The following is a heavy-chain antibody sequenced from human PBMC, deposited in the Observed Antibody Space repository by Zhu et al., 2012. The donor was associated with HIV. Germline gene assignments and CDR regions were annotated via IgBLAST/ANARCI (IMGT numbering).Heavy chain of an antibody. J-gene: IGHJ2*01. V-gene: IGHV4-38-2*02. CDR3: ARQEGRRYLPTRSQVSVYFDL. CDR1: GYSIYRGYY. CDR2: IYHSGST. D-gene: IGHD1-1*01. Sequence: QVQLQESGPGLVKPSETLSLTCTVSGYSIYRGYYWGWIRLPPGKGLEWIGTIYHSGSTFYSPSLKSRVTMSVDTSKNQFSLKVDSVTAADTAMYYCARQEGRRYLPTRSQVSVYFDL.